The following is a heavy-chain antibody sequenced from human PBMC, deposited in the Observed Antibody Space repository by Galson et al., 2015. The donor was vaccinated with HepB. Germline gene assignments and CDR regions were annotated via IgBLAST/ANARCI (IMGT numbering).Heavy chain of an antibody. D-gene: IGHD5-18*01. Sequence: SLRLSCAASRFTFSNAWMSWVRQAPGKGLEWVGRITSKPDGGTTDYAAPVKGTFTISRDDSKNTLYLQMNSLKTEATAVYFCAAMVKGYWGQGTLVTVSS. V-gene: IGHV3-15*01. CDR2: ITSKPDGGTT. CDR3: AAMVKGY. CDR1: RFTFSNAW. J-gene: IGHJ4*02.